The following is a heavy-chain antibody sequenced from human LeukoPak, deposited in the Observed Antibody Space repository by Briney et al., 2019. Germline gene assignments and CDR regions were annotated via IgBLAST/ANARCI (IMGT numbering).Heavy chain of an antibody. Sequence: SETLSLTCTVSGGSINSYYWSWIRQPAGKELEWIGRVYSSGSANYNPSLESRVTMSVDTSKNQFSLKLTSVTAADTAMYFCARGKVATSDFDYWGQGTLVTVSS. D-gene: IGHD5-12*01. V-gene: IGHV4-4*07. J-gene: IGHJ4*02. CDR1: GGSINSYY. CDR2: VYSSGSA. CDR3: ARGKVATSDFDY.